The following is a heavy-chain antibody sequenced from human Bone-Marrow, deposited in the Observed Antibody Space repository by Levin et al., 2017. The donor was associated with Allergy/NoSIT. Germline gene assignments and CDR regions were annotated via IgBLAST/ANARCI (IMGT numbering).Heavy chain of an antibody. Sequence: GGSLRLSCTASGFTFSKTWMSWVRQAPGRGLEWVANIKEDGSAKYYVDSVKGRFTISRDNANNSLYLQLSYLGVDDTAIYYCARAYDGSGSWMDVWGHGTTVTVTS. J-gene: IGHJ6*02. CDR3: ARAYDGSGSWMDV. V-gene: IGHV3-7*01. D-gene: IGHD3-10*01. CDR1: GFTFSKTW. CDR2: IKEDGSAK.